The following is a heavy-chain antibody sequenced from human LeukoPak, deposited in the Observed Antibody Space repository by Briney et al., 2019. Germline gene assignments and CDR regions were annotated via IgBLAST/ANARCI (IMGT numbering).Heavy chain of an antibody. D-gene: IGHD1-7*01. Sequence: GGSLRLSCAASGFTFSSYSMNWVRQAPGKGLEWVSSISSSSSYIYYADSVKGRFTISRDNAKNSLYLQMNSLRAEDTAVYYCARVTYSNYWADYWGRGTLVTVSS. CDR1: GFTFSSYS. CDR3: ARVTYSNYWADY. V-gene: IGHV3-21*01. J-gene: IGHJ4*02. CDR2: ISSSSSYI.